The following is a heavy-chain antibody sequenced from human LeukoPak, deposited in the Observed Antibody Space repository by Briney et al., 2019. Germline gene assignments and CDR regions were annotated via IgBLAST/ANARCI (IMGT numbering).Heavy chain of an antibody. CDR1: GFTFSSYG. CDR3: ARSAADYSSGWYFLDY. Sequence: GGSLRLSCAASGFTFSSYGMHWVRQAPGKGLEWVAVISYDGSNKYYADSVKGRFTISRDNSKNTLYLQMNSLRAEDTAVYYCARSAADYSSGWYFLDYWGQGTLVTVSS. D-gene: IGHD6-19*01. J-gene: IGHJ4*02. CDR2: ISYDGSNK. V-gene: IGHV3-30*03.